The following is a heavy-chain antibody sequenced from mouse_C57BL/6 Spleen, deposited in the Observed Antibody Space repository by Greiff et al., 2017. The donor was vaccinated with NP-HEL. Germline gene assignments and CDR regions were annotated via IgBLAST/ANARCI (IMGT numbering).Heavy chain of an antibody. V-gene: IGHV10-1*01. J-gene: IGHJ3*01. Sequence: EVMLVESGGGLVQPKGSLKLSCAASGFSFNTYAMNWVRQAPGKGLEWVARIRSKSNNYATYYADSVKDRFTISRDDSESMLYLQMNNLKTEDTAMYYCVSASYDGYYDWFAYWGQGTLVTVSA. CDR3: VSASYDGYYDWFAY. CDR2: IRSKSNNYAT. CDR1: GFSFNTYA. D-gene: IGHD2-3*01.